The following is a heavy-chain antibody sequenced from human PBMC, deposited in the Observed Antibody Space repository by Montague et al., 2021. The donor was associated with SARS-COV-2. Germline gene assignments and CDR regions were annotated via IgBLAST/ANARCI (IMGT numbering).Heavy chain of an antibody. CDR3: ARAVSVRRAVNWLDP. V-gene: IGHV4-59*11. D-gene: IGHD3-10*01. Sequence: SETLSLTCTVSGGSMSDHYWAWIRQPPGKGLEWLAYIYYSGGINSNASLKSRVSMSVDTSKNQFPLKLTSVTAADTAVYYCARAVSVRRAVNWLDPWGQGTLVTVSS. CDR2: IYYSGGI. J-gene: IGHJ5*02. CDR1: GGSMSDHY.